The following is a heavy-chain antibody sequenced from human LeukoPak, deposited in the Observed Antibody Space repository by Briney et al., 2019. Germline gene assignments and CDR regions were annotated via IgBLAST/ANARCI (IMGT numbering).Heavy chain of an antibody. D-gene: IGHD3-22*01. J-gene: IGHJ5*02. CDR2: INSDGINT. CDR1: GFTFSNYW. CDR3: ARDLGQYYDTSDNWFDP. V-gene: IGHV3-74*01. Sequence: GGSLRLSCAASGFTFSNYWMHWVRQAPGKGLVWVSRINSDGINTSYADSVKGRFTISRDNAKNTLNLQMNSLRAEDTAVYYCARDLGQYYDTSDNWFDPWGQGTLVTVTS.